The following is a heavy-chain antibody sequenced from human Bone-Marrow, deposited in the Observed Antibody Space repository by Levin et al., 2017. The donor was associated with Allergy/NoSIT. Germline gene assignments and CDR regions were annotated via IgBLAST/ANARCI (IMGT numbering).Heavy chain of an antibody. CDR2: ISYDGGNK. CDR1: RFTFGSYA. D-gene: IGHD5-24*01. CDR3: ARDLGDGYNAWGAFDV. Sequence: PGGSLRLSCAASRFTFGSYALHWVRQAPGKGLEWVALISYDGGNKYYADSVQGRFLISRDNSKNTLYLQLSSLRTEDTAVYFCARDLGDGYNAWGAFDVWGQGTMVTVSS. J-gene: IGHJ3*01. V-gene: IGHV3-30*04.